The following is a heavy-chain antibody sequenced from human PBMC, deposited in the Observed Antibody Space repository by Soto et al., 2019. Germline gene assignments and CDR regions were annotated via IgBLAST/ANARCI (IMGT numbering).Heavy chain of an antibody. CDR2: TFYRSRWYN. D-gene: IGHD1-1*01. CDR3: GGRDSKHGVDVDV. Sequence: PSPTRSLTDAISAASVSTNSGAGSWMRMSPSSGREWLERTFYRSRWYNDYAVSVRSRIPVNADTSKNQFSLQRTSVSPNDTAIYYCGGRDSKHGVDVDVWGRGTTVTVSS. J-gene: IGHJ6*04. CDR1: AASVSTNSGA. V-gene: IGHV6-1*01.